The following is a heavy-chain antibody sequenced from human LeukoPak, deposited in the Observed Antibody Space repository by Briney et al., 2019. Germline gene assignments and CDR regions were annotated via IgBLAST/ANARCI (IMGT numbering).Heavy chain of an antibody. J-gene: IGHJ4*02. CDR1: GYIFTSYG. CDR3: ARGENIVVVPAAIRRPNFDY. Sequence: ASVKVSCKASGYIFTSYGISWVRQPAGRGLDWMGWISAYNCNTNYAQNLQGRVTMTTHPSTRTAYMELRSLRSDDTAVHYCARGENIVVVPAAIRRPNFDYWGQGTLVTVSS. V-gene: IGHV1-18*01. D-gene: IGHD2-2*02. CDR2: ISAYNCNT.